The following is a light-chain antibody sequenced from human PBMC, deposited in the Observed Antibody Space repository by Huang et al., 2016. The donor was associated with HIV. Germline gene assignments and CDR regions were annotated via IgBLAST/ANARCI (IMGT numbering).Light chain of an antibody. J-gene: IGKJ2*01. V-gene: IGKV3-15*01. Sequence: EILMTQSPATLSVSPGERATLSCRASQSVSSNLAWYQQKPGQAPRLLISDASTRAPAVPAKFSGSGSGTEFTLTITSLQSEDFAVYYCQQYNDWPPYTFGQGT. CDR1: QSVSSN. CDR3: QQYNDWPPYT. CDR2: DAS.